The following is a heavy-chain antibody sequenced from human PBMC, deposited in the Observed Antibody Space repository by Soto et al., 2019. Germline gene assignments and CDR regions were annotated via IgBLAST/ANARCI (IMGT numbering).Heavy chain of an antibody. CDR2: IYYSGTT. J-gene: IGHJ4*02. V-gene: IGHV4-39*01. Sequence: QLQLQESGPRLVKPSETLSLTCTVSGGSITSSHYYWGWIRQPPGKGLEWIGTIYYSGTTSYHPSLKSRVTISADTSKNQFSLRLSSVTVADTAVYYCARHGPTWVAQVLYFDYWGQGALVTVSS. D-gene: IGHD7-27*01. CDR1: GGSITSSHYY. CDR3: ARHGPTWVAQVLYFDY.